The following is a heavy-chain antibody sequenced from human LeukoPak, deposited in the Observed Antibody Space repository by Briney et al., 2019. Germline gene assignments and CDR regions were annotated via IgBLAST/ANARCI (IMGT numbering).Heavy chain of an antibody. CDR1: GFTFSAYA. CDR3: ARETSHFDY. D-gene: IGHD1-26*01. CDR2: ISGGGGST. Sequence: GGSLRLSCAASGFTFSAYAMSWVRQAPGKGLEWVSAISGGGGSTYYADSVKGRFTISRDDSKNTLYLQMNSLRAEDTAVYYCARETSHFDYWGRGTLVTVSS. J-gene: IGHJ4*02. V-gene: IGHV3-23*01.